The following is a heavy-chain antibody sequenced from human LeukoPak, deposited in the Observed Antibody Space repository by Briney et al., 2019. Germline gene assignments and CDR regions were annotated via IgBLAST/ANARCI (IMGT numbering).Heavy chain of an antibody. CDR2: ISYDGSNK. CDR1: GFIFSSYA. D-gene: IGHD3-9*01. V-gene: IGHV3-30-3*01. Sequence: GRSLRLSCAASGFIFSSYAMHWVRQAPGKGLEWVAVISYDGSNKYYADSVKGRFTISRDNSKNTLYLQMNSLRAEDTAVYYCARAYYDILTGYLGLGLDYWGQGTLVTVSS. J-gene: IGHJ4*02. CDR3: ARAYYDILTGYLGLGLDY.